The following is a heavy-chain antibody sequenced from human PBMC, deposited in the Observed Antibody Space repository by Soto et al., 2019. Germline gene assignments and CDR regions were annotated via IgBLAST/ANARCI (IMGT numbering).Heavy chain of an antibody. CDR1: GLSFSVYY. CDR2: INHSGST. CDR3: ARCAHDAFDI. Sequence: SETLSLTCAVNGLSFSVYYWSWIRQPPGKGLEWIGEINHSGSTNYNPSLKSRVTISVDTSKNQFSLKLSSVTAADTAVYYCARCAHDAFDIWGQGTMVT. V-gene: IGHV4-34*01. J-gene: IGHJ3*02.